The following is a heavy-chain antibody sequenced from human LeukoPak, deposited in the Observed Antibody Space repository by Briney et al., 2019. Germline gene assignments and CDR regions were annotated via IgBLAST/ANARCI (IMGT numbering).Heavy chain of an antibody. J-gene: IGHJ6*03. CDR1: GGYISGYY. Sequence: PSETLSLTCTVSGGYISGYYWSWIRQPPGKGLEWIGYIYYSGATIYNPSLTSRVTILVDMSKNQFSLKLSSVTAADTAVYYCARLRGGNYCSSTSCHKRRAYYYYYMDVWGKGTTVTVSS. CDR3: ARLRGGNYCSSTSCHKRRAYYYYYMDV. V-gene: IGHV4-59*08. D-gene: IGHD2-2*02. CDR2: IYYSGAT.